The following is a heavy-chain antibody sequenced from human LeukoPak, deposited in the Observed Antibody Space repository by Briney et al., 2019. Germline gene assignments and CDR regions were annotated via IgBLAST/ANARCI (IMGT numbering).Heavy chain of an antibody. CDR3: AKRTMSAFDS. Sequence: GGSLRLSCTASGFTFRTYAMNWVRQAPGKGLEWLSGISGSGNGTYYADSVKGRFIISRDNSKNMVYLQMNSLTVEDTATYYCAKRTMSAFDSWGQGTLLIVSS. CDR2: ISGSGNGT. J-gene: IGHJ4*02. V-gene: IGHV3-23*01. CDR1: GFTFRTYA.